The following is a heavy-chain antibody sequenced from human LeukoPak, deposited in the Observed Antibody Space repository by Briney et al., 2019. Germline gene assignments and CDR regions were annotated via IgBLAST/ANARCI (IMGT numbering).Heavy chain of an antibody. CDR3: AKGNLIDTAFYYFDY. D-gene: IGHD5-18*01. CDR2: IRYDGNNK. J-gene: IGHJ4*02. CDR1: GLTVSSNY. Sequence: PGESLRLSCAASGLTVSSNYMSWVRQAPGKGLEWVAFIRYDGNNKYYADSVKGRFTISRDNSKNTLYLQMNSLRAEDTALYYCAKGNLIDTAFYYFDYWGQGTLVTVSS. V-gene: IGHV3-30*02.